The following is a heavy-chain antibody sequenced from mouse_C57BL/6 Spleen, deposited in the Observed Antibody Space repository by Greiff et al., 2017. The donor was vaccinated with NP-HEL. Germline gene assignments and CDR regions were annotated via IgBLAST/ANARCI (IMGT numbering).Heavy chain of an antibody. CDR1: GFTFSDYG. J-gene: IGHJ2*01. CDR2: ISSGSSTI. CDR3: ARTTVVAFDY. D-gene: IGHD1-1*01. Sequence: EVQLVESGGGLVKPGGSLKLSCAASGFTFSDYGMHWVRQAPEKGLEWVAYISSGSSTIYYADTVKGRFTISRDTAENTLCLHMTSLMSEDTAMYYCARTTVVAFDYWGQGTTLTVSS. V-gene: IGHV5-17*01.